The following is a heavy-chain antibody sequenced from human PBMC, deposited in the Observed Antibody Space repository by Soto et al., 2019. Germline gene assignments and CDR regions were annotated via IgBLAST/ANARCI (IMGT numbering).Heavy chain of an antibody. CDR2: IYPGDSDT. V-gene: IGHV5-51*01. D-gene: IGHD5-12*01. CDR3: ARGAQLVATPADY. CDR1: GYSFTSYW. J-gene: IGHJ4*02. Sequence: GESLKISCKGSGYSFTSYWIGWVRQMPGKGLEWMGIIYPGDSDTRYSPSFQGQVTISADKSIGTAYLQRSSLKASDTAMYYCARGAQLVATPADYWGQGTLVTVSS.